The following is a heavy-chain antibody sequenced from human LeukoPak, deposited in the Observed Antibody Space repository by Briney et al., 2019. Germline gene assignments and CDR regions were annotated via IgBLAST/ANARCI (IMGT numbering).Heavy chain of an antibody. CDR1: GFTFSSYG. CDR2: IKQDGSEK. J-gene: IGHJ4*02. D-gene: IGHD6-13*01. V-gene: IGHV3-7*01. Sequence: GGSLRLSCAASGFTFSSYGMHWVRQAPGKGLEWVANIKQDGSEKYYVDSVKGRFTISRDNAKNSLCLQMNSLRAEDTAVYYCARLAGYSSSWHDYCGQGTLVTVSS. CDR3: ARLAGYSSSWHDY.